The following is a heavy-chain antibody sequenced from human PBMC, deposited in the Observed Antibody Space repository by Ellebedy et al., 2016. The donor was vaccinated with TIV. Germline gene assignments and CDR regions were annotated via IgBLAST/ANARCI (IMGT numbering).Heavy chain of an antibody. CDR1: GYTFTSYG. J-gene: IGHJ5*02. V-gene: IGHV1-18*04. CDR2: ISAYNGNT. D-gene: IGHD3-9*01. Sequence: AASVKVSCKASGYTFTSYGISWVRQSPGQGLEWMGWISAYNGNTNYAQKLQGRVPMTTETSTSTAYMEMRSLRSDDTAVYYCARDITYYDILTGYLSNWFDPWGQGTLVTVSS. CDR3: ARDITYYDILTGYLSNWFDP.